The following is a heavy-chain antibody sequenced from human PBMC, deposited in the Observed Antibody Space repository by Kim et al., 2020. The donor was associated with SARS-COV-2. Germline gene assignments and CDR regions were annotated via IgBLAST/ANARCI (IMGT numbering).Heavy chain of an antibody. D-gene: IGHD3-10*01. CDR3: AKDLHYYGSGSVRYYYYGLDV. CDR1: GFSFSSCA. Sequence: GGSLRLSCAASGFSFSSCAMHWVRQAPGKGLEWVAVIWYDGSNKYYADSVKGRFIITRDNSRDTVYLQMNSLRADDTAVYYCAKDLHYYGSGSVRYYYYGLDVWGQGTTVTVSS. J-gene: IGHJ6*02. CDR2: IWYDGSNK. V-gene: IGHV3-33*06.